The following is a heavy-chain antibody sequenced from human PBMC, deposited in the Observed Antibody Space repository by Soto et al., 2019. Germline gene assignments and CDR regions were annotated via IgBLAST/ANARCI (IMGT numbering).Heavy chain of an antibody. Sequence: SETLSLTCAVYGGSFSGYYWSWIRQPPGKGLEWIGEINHSGSTNYNPSLKSRVTISVDTSKNQFSLKLSSMTAADTAVYYCARVGGSGWNFDSWGQGILVTVSS. CDR3: ARVGGSGWNFDS. D-gene: IGHD6-19*01. CDR1: GGSFSGYY. V-gene: IGHV4-34*01. J-gene: IGHJ4*02. CDR2: INHSGST.